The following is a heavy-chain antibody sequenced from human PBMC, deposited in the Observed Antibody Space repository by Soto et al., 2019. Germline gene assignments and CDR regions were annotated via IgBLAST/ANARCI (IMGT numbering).Heavy chain of an antibody. J-gene: IGHJ4*02. CDR1: GDSLSSGGHY. CDR3: ARVDHRGYFAILTDY. CDR2: IYDSVNT. Sequence: LSLTCTVSGDSLSSGGHYWSWIRQHPGKGLEWIGHIYDSVNTYYSPSLRSRVTISADMSKNQFSLNLRSVTAADTAVYYCARVDHRGYFAILTDYWGQGTLVTV. V-gene: IGHV4-31*03. D-gene: IGHD3-9*01.